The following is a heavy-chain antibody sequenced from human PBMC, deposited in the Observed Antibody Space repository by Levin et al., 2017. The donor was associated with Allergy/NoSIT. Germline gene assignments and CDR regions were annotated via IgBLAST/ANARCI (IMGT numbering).Heavy chain of an antibody. CDR2: IDASGPT. Sequence: SQTLSLTCTVSGGSISYYYWSWIRQAAGKGLEWIGRIDASGPTNYNPSLKSRVTMSADTSRNQFSLKLTSVTAADTAVYYCARDPGVATIRYHAGMDVWGQGTTVTVSS. J-gene: IGHJ6*02. V-gene: IGHV4-4*07. CDR1: GGSISYYY. D-gene: IGHD5-12*01. CDR3: ARDPGVATIRYHAGMDV.